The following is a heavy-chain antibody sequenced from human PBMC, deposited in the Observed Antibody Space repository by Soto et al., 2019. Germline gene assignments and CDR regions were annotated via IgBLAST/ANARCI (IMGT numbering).Heavy chain of an antibody. J-gene: IGHJ4*01. CDR1: GFTFSSYW. CDR3: ARPRYDSSGTPFEY. V-gene: IGHV3-74*01. CDR2: INSYGSST. D-gene: IGHD3-22*01. Sequence: EVQLVESGGGLVQPGGSLRLSCASAGFTFSSYWMHWVRQVPGKELVWVSRINSYGSSTSYADSVKGRCTISRDNAKNTLYLQMNSLRAEDTAVYYCARPRYDSSGTPFEYWGHGTLVTVSS.